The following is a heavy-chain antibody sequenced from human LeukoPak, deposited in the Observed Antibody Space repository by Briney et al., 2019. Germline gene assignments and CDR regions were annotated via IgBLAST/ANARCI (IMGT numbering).Heavy chain of an antibody. CDR3: AKDNRLAAAVTELYFQH. J-gene: IGHJ1*01. CDR1: GFTFSTYA. CDR2: IGTGSIDK. Sequence: GGSLRLSCAASGFTFSTYAMTWVRQVPGKGLEWVSTIGTGSIDKFYADSVKGRFTISRDNSKNTLYLQMNSLRAEDTAVYYCAKDNRLAAAVTELYFQHWGQGTLVTVSS. D-gene: IGHD6-13*01. V-gene: IGHV3-23*01.